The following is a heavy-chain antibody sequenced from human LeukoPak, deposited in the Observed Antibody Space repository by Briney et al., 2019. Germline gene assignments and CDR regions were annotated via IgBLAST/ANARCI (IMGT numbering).Heavy chain of an antibody. CDR1: GFTFSSYS. CDR3: VAYGANSGDYYFDL. D-gene: IGHD4-23*01. V-gene: IGHV3-48*01. CDR2: ISSSSSTI. Sequence: GGSLRLSCAASGFTFSSYSMNWVRQAPGKGLEWVSYISSSSSTIYYADSVKGRFTISRDNAKNSLYLQMNSLRPEDTAVYYCVAYGANSGDYYFDLWGRGTLVTVSS. J-gene: IGHJ2*01.